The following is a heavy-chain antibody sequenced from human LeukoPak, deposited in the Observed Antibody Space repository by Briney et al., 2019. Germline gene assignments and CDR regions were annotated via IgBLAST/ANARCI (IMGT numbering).Heavy chain of an antibody. CDR2: INPNSGGT. Sequence: ASVKVSCKASGYTFTGYYMHWVRQAPGQGLEWMGRINPNSGGTNYAQKFQGRVTMTRDTSISTAYMELSRLRSDDTAVYYCAAAGYCSGGNCYGFDHWGQGTLVTVSS. D-gene: IGHD2-15*01. J-gene: IGHJ4*02. CDR1: GYTFTGYY. V-gene: IGHV1-2*06. CDR3: AAAGYCSGGNCYGFDH.